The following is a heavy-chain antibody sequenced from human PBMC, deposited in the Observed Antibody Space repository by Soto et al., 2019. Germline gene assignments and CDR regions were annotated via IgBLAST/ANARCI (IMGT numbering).Heavy chain of an antibody. D-gene: IGHD6-19*01. J-gene: IGHJ6*02. Sequence: QVQLVQSGAEVKKPGSSVKVSCKVSGGTFSNYAIDWVRLAPGHGLEWMGGIVPIFGTTYYTQKFQGRAHIIADDSTTTAYLEMSSLRSEDTAIYYCARVEAVAGLYNYHGLDVWGQGTAVTVSS. CDR2: IVPIFGTT. CDR3: ARVEAVAGLYNYHGLDV. CDR1: GGTFSNYA. V-gene: IGHV1-69*12.